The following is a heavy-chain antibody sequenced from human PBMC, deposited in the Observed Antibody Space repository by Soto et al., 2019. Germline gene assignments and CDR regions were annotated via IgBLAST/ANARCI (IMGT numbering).Heavy chain of an antibody. V-gene: IGHV4-34*01. CDR2: INPSGSA. Sequence: SETLSLTCAVYGGSFSGHYWSWIRQPPGKGLEWIGEINPSGSANYNPSLKSRVTISVDTSKNQFSLNLSSVTAADTAVYYCARFLGRSSSSTDYWGQGTLVTVSS. D-gene: IGHD6-6*01. J-gene: IGHJ4*02. CDR1: GGSFSGHY. CDR3: ARFLGRSSSSTDY.